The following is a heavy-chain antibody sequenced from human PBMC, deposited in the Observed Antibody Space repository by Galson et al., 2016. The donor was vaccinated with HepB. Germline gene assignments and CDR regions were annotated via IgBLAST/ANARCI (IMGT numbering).Heavy chain of an antibody. V-gene: IGHV4-31*03. CDR2: IPNPGGT. J-gene: IGHJ4*02. Sequence: TLSLTCSVSDGSIRSGGYYGSWIRQHPGKGLEWIGYIPNPGGTQYNPSLKSRVTISFDTSKNHFSLRLSSVTAAATALYYCARGRGYTEGYGRYFDYWYQGTLVTVSS. CDR1: DGSIRSGGYY. D-gene: IGHD5-18*01. CDR3: ARGRGYTEGYGRYFDY.